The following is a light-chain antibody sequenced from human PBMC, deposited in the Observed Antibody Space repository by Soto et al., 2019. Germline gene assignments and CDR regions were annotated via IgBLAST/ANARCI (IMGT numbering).Light chain of an antibody. J-gene: IGKJ1*01. Sequence: DIRMTQSPSSLSASVVDTVTITFRASQSISSHLNWYQQKPGKAPNLLMYTASNLQSGVPSRFSGSGSGTDFTLTISSLEPEDFAVYYCQQRSNWPWTFGQGTKVDIK. CDR2: TAS. CDR1: QSISSH. V-gene: IGKV1-39*01. CDR3: QQRSNWPWT.